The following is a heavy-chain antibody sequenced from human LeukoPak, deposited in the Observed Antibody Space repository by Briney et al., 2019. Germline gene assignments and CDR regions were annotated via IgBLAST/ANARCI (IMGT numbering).Heavy chain of an antibody. Sequence: SETLSLTCAVYGGSFSGYYWSWIRQPPGKGLEWIGEINHSGSTIYNPSLKSRVTISVDTSKNQFSLKLSSVTAADTAVYYCAREGGYSGYDYWDYWGQGTLVTVSS. CDR1: GGSFSGYY. V-gene: IGHV4-34*01. J-gene: IGHJ4*02. CDR2: INHSGST. CDR3: AREGGYSGYDYWDY. D-gene: IGHD5-12*01.